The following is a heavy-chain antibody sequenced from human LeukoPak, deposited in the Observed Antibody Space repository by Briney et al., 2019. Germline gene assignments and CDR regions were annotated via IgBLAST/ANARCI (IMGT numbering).Heavy chain of an antibody. CDR1: GGPISSYY. D-gene: IGHD3-22*01. CDR3: ARVLSSGYLERDAFDI. V-gene: IGHV4-4*07. CDR2: IYTSGST. Sequence: SETLSLTCTVSGGPISSYYWSWIRQPAGKGLEWIGRIYTSGSTNYNPSLKSRVTMSVDTSKNQFSLKLSSVTAADTAVYYCARVLSSGYLERDAFDIWGQGTMVTVSS. J-gene: IGHJ3*02.